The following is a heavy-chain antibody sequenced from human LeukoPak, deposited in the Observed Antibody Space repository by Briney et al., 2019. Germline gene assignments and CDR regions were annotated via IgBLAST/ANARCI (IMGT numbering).Heavy chain of an antibody. CDR2: IYYSGST. CDR3: ARERVVVVAATLYYYYYMDV. J-gene: IGHJ6*03. Sequence: PSETLSLTCTVSGGSISSYYWSWIRQPPGKGLEWIGYIYYSGSTNYNPSLKSRVTISVDTSKNQFSLKLSSVTAADTAVYYCARERVVVVAATLYYYYYMDVWGKGTTVTVSS. D-gene: IGHD2-15*01. CDR1: GGSISSYY. V-gene: IGHV4-59*12.